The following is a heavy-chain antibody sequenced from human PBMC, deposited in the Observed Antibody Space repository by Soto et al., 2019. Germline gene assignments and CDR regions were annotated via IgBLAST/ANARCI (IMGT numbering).Heavy chain of an antibody. CDR3: AKARVRIVGANSFDY. CDR2: ISDDGDKG. CDR1: GFTFSNYG. D-gene: IGHD1-26*01. Sequence: GGSLRLSCVGSGFTFSNYGMHWVRQPPGKGLEWVALISDDGDKGYYADSVRGRLIISRDNSKDTLYLQMNSLGPDDTAVYFCAKARVRIVGANSFDYWGQGTPVTVSS. V-gene: IGHV3-30*18. J-gene: IGHJ4*02.